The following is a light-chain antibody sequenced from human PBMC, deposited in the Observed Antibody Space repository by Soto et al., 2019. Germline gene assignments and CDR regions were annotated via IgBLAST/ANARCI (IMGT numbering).Light chain of an antibody. CDR1: SSDVGNYNL. CDR3: WSYAVGRTYV. CDR2: EDT. Sequence: QSALTQPASVSGSPGQSITISCTGSSSDVGNYNLVSWYQQHPGKAPKLMIYEDTKWPSGVSNRFSGSKSGNTAYLTISGLKAEDEADYYCWSYAVGRTYVFGTGTKV. J-gene: IGLJ1*01. V-gene: IGLV2-23*01.